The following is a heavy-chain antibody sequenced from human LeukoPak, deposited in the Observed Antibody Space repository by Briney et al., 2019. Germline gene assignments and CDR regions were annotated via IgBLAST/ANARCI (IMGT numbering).Heavy chain of an antibody. CDR2: ISPSNSDA. D-gene: IGHD5-24*01. V-gene: IGHV1-18*01. CDR3: ARGARDDSFDY. CDR1: GGTFSSYA. Sequence: GVSVKVSCKASGGTFSSYAISWVRQAPGQGLEWMGWISPSNSDAHYAQRLQGRFTMTTDTSTSTAYMELRSLKSDDTALYFCARGARDDSFDYWGQGTLVTVSS. J-gene: IGHJ4*02.